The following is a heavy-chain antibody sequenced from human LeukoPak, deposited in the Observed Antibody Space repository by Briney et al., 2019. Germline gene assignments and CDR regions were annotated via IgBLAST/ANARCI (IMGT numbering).Heavy chain of an antibody. CDR3: ASPRYSGNFPLGY. CDR2: ISYDGSNK. J-gene: IGHJ4*02. CDR1: GFTFSSYA. Sequence: PGGSLRLSCAASGFTFSSYAMHWVRQAPGKGLEWVAVISYDGSNKYYADSVKGRFTISRDNSKNTLYLHMNSLRAEDTAVYYCASPRYSGNFPLGYWGQGTLVTVSS. D-gene: IGHD1-26*01. V-gene: IGHV3-30*14.